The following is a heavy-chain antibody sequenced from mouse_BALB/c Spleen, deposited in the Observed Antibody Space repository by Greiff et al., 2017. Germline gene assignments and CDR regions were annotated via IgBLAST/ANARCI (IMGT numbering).Heavy chain of an antibody. CDR1: GFTFSSYT. J-gene: IGHJ4*01. CDR3: TREGYYGNNAMDY. CDR2: ISSGGSYT. D-gene: IGHD2-1*01. V-gene: IGHV5-6-4*01. Sequence: DVMLVESGGGLVKPGGSLKLSCAASGFTFSSYTMSWVRQTPEKRLEWVATISSGGSYTYYPDSVKGRFTISRDNAKNTLYLQMSSLKSEDTAMYYCTREGYYGNNAMDYWGQGTSVTVSS.